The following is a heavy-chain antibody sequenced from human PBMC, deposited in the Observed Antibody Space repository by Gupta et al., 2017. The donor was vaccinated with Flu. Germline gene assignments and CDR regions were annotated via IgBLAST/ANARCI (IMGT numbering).Heavy chain of an antibody. CDR2: VGAGVDRT. D-gene: IGHD6-13*01. V-gene: IGHV3-23*01. CDR3: AKDRSGNPAIDY. CDR1: GLTFSDYA. J-gene: IGHJ4*02. Sequence: EVQLLESGGGVIQPGESLRLSCVVSGLTFSDYAMNWVRQAPGKGLEWLSTVGAGVDRTYYADSVMGRFTISRDNSKNTIYLQMNSLRGDDTAVYYCAKDRSGNPAIDYWGQGALVTVSA.